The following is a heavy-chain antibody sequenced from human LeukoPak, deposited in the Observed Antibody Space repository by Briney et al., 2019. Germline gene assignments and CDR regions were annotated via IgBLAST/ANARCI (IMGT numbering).Heavy chain of an antibody. D-gene: IGHD6-19*01. V-gene: IGHV4-59*12. Sequence: PSETLSLTCTVSGGSISSYYWSWIRQPPGKGLEWIGYIYNRGSTNCNPSLKSRVTISLDPSKNQFSLKLSSVTAADTAVYYCARDGSGWLNWFDPWGQGTLVTVSS. CDR3: ARDGSGWLNWFDP. CDR2: IYNRGST. CDR1: GGSISSYY. J-gene: IGHJ5*02.